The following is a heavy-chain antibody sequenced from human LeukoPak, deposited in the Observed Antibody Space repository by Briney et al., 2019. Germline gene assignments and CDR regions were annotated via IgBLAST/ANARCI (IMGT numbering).Heavy chain of an antibody. CDR2: IYHSGST. V-gene: IGHV4-4*02. CDR3: ASKTYYDYVWGSYRQEDAFDI. J-gene: IGHJ3*02. CDR1: GFTFSSYAM. D-gene: IGHD3-16*02. Sequence: GSLRLSCAASGFTFSSYAMSWVRQPPGKGLEWIGEIYHSGSTNYNPSLKSRVTISVDKSKNQFSLKLSSVTAADTAVYYCASKTYYDYVWGSYRQEDAFDIWGQGTMVTVSS.